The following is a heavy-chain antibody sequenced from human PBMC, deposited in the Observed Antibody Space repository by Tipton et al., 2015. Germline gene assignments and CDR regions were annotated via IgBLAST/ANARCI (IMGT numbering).Heavy chain of an antibody. J-gene: IGHJ2*01. Sequence: TLSLTCAVSGGSISTHDWWSWVRQPPGMGLEWIGEIYHSGSASYNPSLKSRVNISVDKSKNHFSLQLHSVTAADTAVYYCARVGTRQYWYFDLWGRGILVTVSS. CDR2: IYHSGSA. CDR1: GGSISTHDW. CDR3: ARVGTRQYWYFDL. D-gene: IGHD1-7*01. V-gene: IGHV4-4*02.